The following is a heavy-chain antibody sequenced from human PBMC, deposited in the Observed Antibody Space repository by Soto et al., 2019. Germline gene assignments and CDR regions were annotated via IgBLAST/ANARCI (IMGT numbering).Heavy chain of an antibody. CDR1: GGSISSGGYS. Sequence: SETLSLTCAVSGGSISSGGYSWSWIRQPPGKGLEWIGYIYYSGSTYYNPSLKSRVTISVDTSKNQFSLKLSSVTAADTAVYYCARGMVTGAFDIWGQGTMVTVSS. CDR3: ARGMVTGAFDI. CDR2: IYYSGST. V-gene: IGHV4-30-4*08. J-gene: IGHJ3*02. D-gene: IGHD5-18*01.